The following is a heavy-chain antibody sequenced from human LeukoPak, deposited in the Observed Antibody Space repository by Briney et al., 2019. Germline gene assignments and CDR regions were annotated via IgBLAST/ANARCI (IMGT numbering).Heavy chain of an antibody. D-gene: IGHD3-22*01. J-gene: IGHJ4*02. CDR3: AKSFSMIVPDY. Sequence: GRSLRLSCAASGFTFSCYGMHWVRQAPGKGLEWVAVISYDGSNKYYADSVKGRFTISRDNSKDTLYLQMNSLRAEDTAVYYCAKSFSMIVPDYWGQGTLVTVSS. CDR2: ISYDGSNK. V-gene: IGHV3-30*18. CDR1: GFTFSCYG.